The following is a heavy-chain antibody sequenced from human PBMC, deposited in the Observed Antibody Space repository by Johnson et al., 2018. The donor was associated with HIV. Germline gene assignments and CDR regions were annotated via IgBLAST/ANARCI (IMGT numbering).Heavy chain of an antibody. CDR2: IKSKTDGGTP. D-gene: IGHD6-19*01. Sequence: MQLVESGGGVVQPGGSLRLSCAASGFTFSNAWMSWVRQAPGKGLEWVGRIKSKTDGGTPDYADSVKGRFTISRDNAKNTLYLQMNSLRAEDTAVYYCARAPGGWVGAFDIWGQGTMVTVSS. CDR1: GFTFSNAW. J-gene: IGHJ3*02. V-gene: IGHV3-15*05. CDR3: ARAPGGWVGAFDI.